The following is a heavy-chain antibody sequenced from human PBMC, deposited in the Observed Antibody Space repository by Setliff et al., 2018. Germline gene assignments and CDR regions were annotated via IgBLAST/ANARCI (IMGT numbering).Heavy chain of an antibody. CDR3: AHIAGGGNSPRHDY. Sequence: ASVKVSCKASKNTFTGYYMNWVRQAPGQRPEWMGWINPKSGGANYAQNFQDRITMTRDTSISTVYMELTRLRFDDTATYYCAHIAGGGNSPRHDYWGQGTLVTVSS. V-gene: IGHV1-2*02. D-gene: IGHD2-21*01. CDR1: KNTFTGYY. J-gene: IGHJ4*02. CDR2: INPKSGGA.